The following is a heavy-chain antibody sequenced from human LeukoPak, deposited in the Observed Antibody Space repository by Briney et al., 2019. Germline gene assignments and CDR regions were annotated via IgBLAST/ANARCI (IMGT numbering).Heavy chain of an antibody. CDR3: AKVPALNWNYYFDS. CDR1: GFTFTNCA. J-gene: IGHJ4*02. CDR2: ISDSGGST. V-gene: IGHV3-23*01. D-gene: IGHD1-20*01. Sequence: GGSLRLSCAASGFTFTNCAMSWVRQTPGKGLEWVSVISDSGGSTYYADSVKGRFTISRDNSKDTVYLQMNNLRVEDTAVYYCAKVPALNWNYYFDSWGQGTLVTVSS.